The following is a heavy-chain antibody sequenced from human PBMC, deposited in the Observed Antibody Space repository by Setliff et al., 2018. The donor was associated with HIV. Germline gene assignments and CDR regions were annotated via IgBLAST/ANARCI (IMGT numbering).Heavy chain of an antibody. Sequence: SCAASGFTFSDYYMSWIRQAPGKGLEWVSYISSSSSYTNYADSVKGRFTISRDNAKNSLYLQMNSLRAEDTAVYYCARAGFWQPDAFDIWGQGTMVTVSS. J-gene: IGHJ3*02. CDR3: ARAGFWQPDAFDI. D-gene: IGHD3-3*01. V-gene: IGHV3-11*05. CDR1: GFTFSDYY. CDR2: ISSSSSYT.